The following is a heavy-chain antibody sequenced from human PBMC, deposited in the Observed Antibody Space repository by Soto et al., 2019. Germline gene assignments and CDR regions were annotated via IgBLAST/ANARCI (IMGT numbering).Heavy chain of an antibody. D-gene: IGHD4-17*01. V-gene: IGHV3-11*01. J-gene: IGHJ4*02. Sequence: PGGSLRLSCAASGFTFSDYYMSWIRQAPGKGLEWVSYISSSGSTIYYADSVKGRFTISRDNAKNSLYLQMNSLRAEDTAVYYCASNDDYGDPWFDYWGQGTLVTVSS. CDR2: ISSSGSTI. CDR3: ASNDDYGDPWFDY. CDR1: GFTFSDYY.